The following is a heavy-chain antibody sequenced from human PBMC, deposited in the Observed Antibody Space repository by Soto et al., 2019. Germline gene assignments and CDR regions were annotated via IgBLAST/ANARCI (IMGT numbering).Heavy chain of an antibody. J-gene: IGHJ6*02. Sequence: PSETLSLTCTVSGGSISSGDYYWSWIRQPPGKGLEWIGYIYYSGSTYYNPSLKSRVTISVDTSKNQFSLKLSSVTAADTAVYYCAREPLKGAVAGDYYYYGMDVWGQGTTVTVSS. V-gene: IGHV4-30-4*01. CDR3: AREPLKGAVAGDYYYYGMDV. CDR2: IYYSGST. CDR1: GGSISSGDYY. D-gene: IGHD6-19*01.